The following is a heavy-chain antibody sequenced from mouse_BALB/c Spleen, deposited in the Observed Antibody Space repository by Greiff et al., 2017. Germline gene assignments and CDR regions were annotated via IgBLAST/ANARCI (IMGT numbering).Heavy chain of an antibody. D-gene: IGHD1-1*01. J-gene: IGHJ4*01. CDR3: ARDTPALYYYGSSYGAMDY. CDR1: GFSFTGYG. V-gene: IGHV2-6-7*01. CDR2: IWGDGST. Sequence: QVQLQQSGPGLVAPSQSLSITCTVSGFSFTGYGVNWVRQPPGKGLEWLGMIWGDGSTDYNSALKSRLSISKDNSKSQVFLKMNSLQTDDTARYYCARDTPALYYYGSSYGAMDYWGQGTSVTVSS.